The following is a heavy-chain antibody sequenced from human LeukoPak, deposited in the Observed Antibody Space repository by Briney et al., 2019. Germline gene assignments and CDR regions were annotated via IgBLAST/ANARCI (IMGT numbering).Heavy chain of an antibody. CDR1: GYSISSGYY. V-gene: IGHV4-38-2*02. CDR2: IYHSGST. CDR3: ARSYYSGSGNYVY. D-gene: IGHD3-10*01. J-gene: IGHJ4*02. Sequence: SETLSLTCTVSGYSISSGYYWGWIRQPPGKGLEWIGSIYHSGSTYYNPSLKSRVTISVDTSKNQFSLKLSSATAADTAVYHCARSYYSGSGNYVYWGQGTLVTVSS.